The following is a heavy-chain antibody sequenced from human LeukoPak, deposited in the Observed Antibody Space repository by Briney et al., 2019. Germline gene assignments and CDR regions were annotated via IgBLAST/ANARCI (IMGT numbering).Heavy chain of an antibody. CDR1: GFTFSSYG. Sequence: PGRSLRLSCAASGFTFSSYGMHWVRQAPGKGLEWVAVIWYDGSNKYYADSVKGRFTISRDNSKNTLYLQMNSLRAEDTAVYYCAKILAPYYYYYMDVWGKGTTSPSP. CDR3: AKILAPYYYYYMDV. J-gene: IGHJ6*03. CDR2: IWYDGSNK. V-gene: IGHV3-33*06.